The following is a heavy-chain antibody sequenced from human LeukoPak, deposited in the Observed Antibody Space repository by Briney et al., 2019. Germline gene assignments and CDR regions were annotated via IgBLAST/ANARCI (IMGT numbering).Heavy chain of an antibody. CDR3: ARTGDYLWNYLDY. V-gene: IGHV1-2*02. Sequence: GASVTDSCKASGCTFTHHDIHWVRQAPGQGIEWMGWRKPNGGGTKCAQKFQARVTVARDTFISTGYMELSGLRSDDTAVYVCARTGDYLWNYLDYWGQGTLVTVSS. CDR1: GCTFTHHD. D-gene: IGHD4-17*01. CDR2: RKPNGGGT. J-gene: IGHJ4*02.